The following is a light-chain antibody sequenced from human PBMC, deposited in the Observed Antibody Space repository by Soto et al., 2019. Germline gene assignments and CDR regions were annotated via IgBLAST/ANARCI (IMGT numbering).Light chain of an antibody. CDR1: QGVSTW. V-gene: IGKV1-5*03. J-gene: IGKJ4*01. CDR2: KAS. CDR3: QQYHTYPGT. Sequence: DMQMTQSPSTLSASVGDRVTITCRASQGVSTWLAWYQQKPGKAPKLLIHKASTLESGVPSRFSGSGSGTDFTLTISSLQPDDFATYYCQQYHTYPGTFGGGTKVEIK.